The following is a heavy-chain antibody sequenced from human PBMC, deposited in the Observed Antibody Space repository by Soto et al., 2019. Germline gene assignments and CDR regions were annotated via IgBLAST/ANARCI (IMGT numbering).Heavy chain of an antibody. V-gene: IGHV6-1*01. CDR3: ARARVLGSSTSSTGWFDP. Sequence: SQTLSLTCAISGDSVSSNRAAWNWIRQSPSRGLEWLGRTYYRSKWYNDYAVSVKSRITINPDTSKNQFSLQLNSVTPEDTAVYYCARARVLGSSTSSTGWFDPWGQGTLVTVSS. D-gene: IGHD2-2*01. CDR1: GDSVSSNRAA. J-gene: IGHJ5*02. CDR2: TYYRSKWYN.